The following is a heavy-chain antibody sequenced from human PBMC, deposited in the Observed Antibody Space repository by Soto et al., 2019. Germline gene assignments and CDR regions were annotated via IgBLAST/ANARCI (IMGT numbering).Heavy chain of an antibody. CDR3: ARDDAGKSYYYYYGMDV. CDR2: ISSSSSYI. CDR1: GFTFSSYS. Sequence: GGSLRLSCAASGFTFSSYSMNWVRQAPGKGLEWVSSISSSSSYIYYADSVKGRFTISRDNAKNSLYLQMNSLRAEDTAVYYCARDDAGKSYYYYYGMDVWGHGTTVTVYS. J-gene: IGHJ6*02. V-gene: IGHV3-21*01. D-gene: IGHD6-13*01.